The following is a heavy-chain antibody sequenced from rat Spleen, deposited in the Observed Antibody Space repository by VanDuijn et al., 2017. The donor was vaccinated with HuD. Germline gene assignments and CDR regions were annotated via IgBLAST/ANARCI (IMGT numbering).Heavy chain of an antibody. J-gene: IGHJ4*01. CDR1: GFTFSDYY. D-gene: IGHD5-1*01. Sequence: EVQLVESDGGLVQPGRSLKLSCAASGFTFSDYYMAWVRQAPTKGLEWVATISSDGGRNFYRDSVKGRFTISRDNAKSSLYLQMDSLRSGDTATYYCTTDRTGALMDAWGQGASVTVSS. V-gene: IGHV5-20*01. CDR3: TTDRTGALMDA. CDR2: ISSDGGRN.